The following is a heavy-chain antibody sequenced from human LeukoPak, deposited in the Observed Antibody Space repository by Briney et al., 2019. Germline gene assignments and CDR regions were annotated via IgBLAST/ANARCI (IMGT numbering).Heavy chain of an antibody. D-gene: IGHD2-2*01. J-gene: IGHJ5*02. CDR1: GGTFSSYA. CDR2: IIPIFGTA. CDR3: AIVGYCSSTSCYYWFDP. Sequence: SVKVSCKASGGTFSSYAISWVRQAPGQGLEWTGGIIPIFGTANYAQKFQGRVTITADESTSTAYMELSSLRSEDTAVYYCAIVGYCSSTSCYYWFDPWGQGTLVTVSS. V-gene: IGHV1-69*13.